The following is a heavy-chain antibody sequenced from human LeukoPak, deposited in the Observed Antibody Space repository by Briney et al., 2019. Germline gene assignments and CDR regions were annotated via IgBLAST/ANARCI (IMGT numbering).Heavy chain of an antibody. CDR3: AKAKALVAVASYLDY. Sequence: GGSLRLSCAASGFVFSTYAMGSVRQAPGKWLEWVSAISSSGNNTYYADSVKGQFTISRDNSKNTLDLQMNSLRAEDTAMYHCAKAKALVAVASYLDYWGQGTLVTVSS. J-gene: IGHJ4*02. D-gene: IGHD3-9*01. CDR2: ISSSGNNT. CDR1: GFVFSTYA. V-gene: IGHV3-23*01.